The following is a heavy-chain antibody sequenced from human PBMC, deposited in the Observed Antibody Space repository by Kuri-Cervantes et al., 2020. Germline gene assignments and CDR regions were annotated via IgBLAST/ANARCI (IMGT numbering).Heavy chain of an antibody. CDR3: AKFLEWLSSFDC. CDR2: ISGSGGST. V-gene: IGHV3-23*01. D-gene: IGHD3-3*01. J-gene: IGHJ4*02. Sequence: GGSLRLSYAASGFTFSSYAMSWVRQAPGKGLEWVSAISGSGGSTYYADSVKGRFTISRDNSKNTLYLQMNSLRAEDTAVYYCAKFLEWLSSFDCWGQGTLVTVSS. CDR1: GFTFSSYA.